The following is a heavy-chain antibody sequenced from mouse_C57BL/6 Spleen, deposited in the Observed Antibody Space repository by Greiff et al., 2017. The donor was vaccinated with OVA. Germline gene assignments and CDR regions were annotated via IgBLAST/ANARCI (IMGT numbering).Heavy chain of an antibody. CDR2: INPNNGGT. D-gene: IGHD2-10*01. V-gene: IGHV1-26*01. Sequence: VQLQPSGPELVKPGASVKISCKASGYTFTDSYMNWVKQSPGKSLEWIGDINPNNGGTSYNQKFKGKATLTVDKSSSTAYMELRSLTSEDSADDYCAEAYYDNYVGWYFDVWGTGTTVTVSS. CDR3: AEAYYDNYVGWYFDV. CDR1: GYTFTDSY. J-gene: IGHJ1*03.